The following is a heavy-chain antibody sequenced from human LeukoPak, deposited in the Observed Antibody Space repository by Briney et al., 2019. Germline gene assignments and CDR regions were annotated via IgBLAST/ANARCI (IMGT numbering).Heavy chain of an antibody. CDR2: IRQSGDIT. D-gene: IGHD5-24*01. J-gene: IGHJ3*02. V-gene: IGHV3-23*01. Sequence: TGGSLRLSCAASEFTFSNYVMNWVRQAPGKGLEWVSSIRQSGDITYYADSVKGRFTISSDNSKNTLSLQMNSLSREDSAIYYCVRRGGSDGWGAFDIWGQGTVVTVSS. CDR3: VRRGGSDGWGAFDI. CDR1: EFTFSNYV.